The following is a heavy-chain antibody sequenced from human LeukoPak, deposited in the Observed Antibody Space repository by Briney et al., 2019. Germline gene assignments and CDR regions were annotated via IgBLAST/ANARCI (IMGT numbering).Heavy chain of an antibody. D-gene: IGHD3-10*02. Sequence: GGSLRLSCAASGFIFSDYYMGWIRQAPGRGLEWISYITDNGYKIYYTGSVKGRFTMPRDNAKKSLYLQMNRLRPEDTAVYYCAKETGVFGELIYWGQGTLVTVSS. CDR1: GFIFSDYY. V-gene: IGHV3-11*04. J-gene: IGHJ4*02. CDR3: AKETGVFGELIY. CDR2: ITDNGYKI.